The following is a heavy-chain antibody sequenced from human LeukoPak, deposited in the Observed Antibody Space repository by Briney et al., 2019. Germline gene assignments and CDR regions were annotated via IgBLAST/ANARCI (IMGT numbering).Heavy chain of an antibody. CDR3: ARGPSVAAHLDY. V-gene: IGHV4-4*02. J-gene: IGHJ4*02. D-gene: IGHD5-12*01. CDR1: GGSISSENW. CDR2: IYHSGST. Sequence: SGTLSLTCAVSGGSISSENWWTWVRQPPGKGLEWIGEIYHSGSTNYNPSLRSRVTLSVDKSKNQFSLKLSSVTAADTAVYYCARGPSVAAHLDYWGQGTLVTVSS.